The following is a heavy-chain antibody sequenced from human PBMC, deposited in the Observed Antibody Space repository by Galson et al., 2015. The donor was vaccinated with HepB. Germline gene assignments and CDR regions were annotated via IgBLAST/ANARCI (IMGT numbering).Heavy chain of an antibody. CDR3: AKDRSWDMDV. CDR1: GFTFSSYG. Sequence: SLRLSCAASGFTFSSYGMHWVRQAPGKGLEWVAVISYDGSNKYYADSVKGRFTISRDNSKNTLYLQMNSLRAEDTAAYYCAKDRSWDMDVWGQGTTVTVSS. D-gene: IGHD1-26*01. CDR2: ISYDGSNK. J-gene: IGHJ6*02. V-gene: IGHV3-30*18.